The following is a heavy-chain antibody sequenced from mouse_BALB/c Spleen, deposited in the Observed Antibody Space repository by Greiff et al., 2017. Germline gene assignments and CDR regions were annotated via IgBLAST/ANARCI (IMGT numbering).Heavy chain of an antibody. CDR1: GYSITSDYA. CDR2: ISYSGST. V-gene: IGHV3-2*02. CDR3: ALTGTYYAMDY. D-gene: IGHD4-1*01. Sequence: DVKLQESGPGLVKPSQSLSLTCTVTGYSITSDYAWNWIRQFPGNKLEWMGYISYSGSTSYNPSLKSRISITRDTSKNQFFLQLNSVTTEDTATYYCALTGTYYAMDYWGQGTSVTVSS. J-gene: IGHJ4*01.